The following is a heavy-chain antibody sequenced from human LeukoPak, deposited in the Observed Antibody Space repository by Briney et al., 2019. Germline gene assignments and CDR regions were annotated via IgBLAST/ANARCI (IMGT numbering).Heavy chain of an antibody. J-gene: IGHJ4*02. D-gene: IGHD1-26*01. CDR3: ARRSPGGAADY. CDR1: GGSMSSYF. CDR2: IFYSGGT. Sequence: PSETLSLTCTVSGGSMSSYFWSWIRQPPGKGLEWIGYIFYSGGTNYNPSLRSRVTMSVDTSKNQFSLNLTSVIAADTAFYYCARRSPGGAADYWGQGTLVTVSS. V-gene: IGHV4-59*08.